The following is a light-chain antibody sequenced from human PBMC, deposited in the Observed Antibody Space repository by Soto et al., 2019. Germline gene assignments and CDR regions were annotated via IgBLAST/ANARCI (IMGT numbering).Light chain of an antibody. CDR1: QSISSY. CDR3: QQSYFTPWT. Sequence: IQMTQTPSSLSASVGDRVTITCRASQSISSYLNWYQQKPGKAPKLLIYAASSLQSGVPSRFSGSGSGTDFTLTISSLQPEDFATYYCQQSYFTPWTFGQGGIVDIK. V-gene: IGKV1-39*01. CDR2: AAS. J-gene: IGKJ1*01.